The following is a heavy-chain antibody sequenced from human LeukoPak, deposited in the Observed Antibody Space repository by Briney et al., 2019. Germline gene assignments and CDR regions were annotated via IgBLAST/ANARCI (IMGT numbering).Heavy chain of an antibody. D-gene: IGHD5-18*01. CDR3: ARVSPSMVTSAFDY. J-gene: IGHJ4*02. CDR1: GVSISSGGYY. V-gene: IGHV4-31*03. CDR2: IYYSGST. Sequence: PSETLSLTCTVSGVSISSGGYYWSWIRQHPGKGLEWIGYIYYSGSTYYNPSLKSRVTISVDTSKNQFSLKLSSVTAADTAVYYCARVSPSMVTSAFDYWGQGTLVTVSS.